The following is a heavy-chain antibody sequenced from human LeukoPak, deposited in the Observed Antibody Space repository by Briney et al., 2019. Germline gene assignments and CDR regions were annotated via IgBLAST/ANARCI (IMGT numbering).Heavy chain of an antibody. CDR3: ARDNSVGDNAWWLDP. Sequence: ASVKVSCKASGYTFTSYYMHWVRQAPEQGLEWMGLINPTGGSTGYAQKFQGRVTMTRDMSTSTDYMELSSLRSEDTAIYYCARDNSVGDNAWWLDPWGQGTLVTVSS. CDR2: INPTGGST. V-gene: IGHV1-46*01. J-gene: IGHJ5*02. CDR1: GYTFTSYY. D-gene: IGHD1-26*01.